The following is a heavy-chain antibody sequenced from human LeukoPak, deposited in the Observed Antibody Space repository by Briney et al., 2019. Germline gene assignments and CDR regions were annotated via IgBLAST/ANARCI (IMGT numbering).Heavy chain of an antibody. Sequence: GGSLRLSCAASGFTFDDYAMHWVRQGPGKGLEWVSLISGDGGITYYADSVKGRFTIYRDNSKNSLYLQMNSLRTEDTALYYCAKDIGGYSFAADYWGQGTLVTVSS. CDR2: ISGDGGIT. J-gene: IGHJ4*02. V-gene: IGHV3-43*02. CDR1: GFTFDDYA. CDR3: AKDIGGYSFAADY. D-gene: IGHD5-18*01.